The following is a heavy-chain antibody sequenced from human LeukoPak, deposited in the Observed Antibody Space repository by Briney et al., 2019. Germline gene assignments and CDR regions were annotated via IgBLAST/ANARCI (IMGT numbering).Heavy chain of an antibody. J-gene: IGHJ4*02. CDR1: GYTFTSYD. CDR2: MNPNSGNT. Sequence: ASVKVSCKASGYTFTSYDINWVRQATGQGLEWMGWMNPNSGNTGYAQKFQGRVIMTRDTSRSTAYMELSGLRSEDTGVYYCTRQQDPPGCSNDICSSTTAFDYWGQGTLVTVSS. CDR3: TRQQDPPGCSNDICSSTTAFDY. D-gene: IGHD2-8*01. V-gene: IGHV1-8*01.